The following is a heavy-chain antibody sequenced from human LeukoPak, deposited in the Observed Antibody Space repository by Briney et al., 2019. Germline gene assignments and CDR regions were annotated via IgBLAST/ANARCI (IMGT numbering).Heavy chain of an antibody. CDR1: GYTFTGYF. D-gene: IGHD3-16*01. CDR2: MNPNSGNT. J-gene: IGHJ5*02. V-gene: IGHV1-8*02. CDR3: ARVYTFGGSS. Sequence: ASVKVSCKASGYTFTGYFIHWVRQATGQGLEWMGWMNPNSGNTGYAQKFQGRVTMTRNTSISTAYMELSSLRSEDTAVYYCARVYTFGGSSWGQGTLVTVSS.